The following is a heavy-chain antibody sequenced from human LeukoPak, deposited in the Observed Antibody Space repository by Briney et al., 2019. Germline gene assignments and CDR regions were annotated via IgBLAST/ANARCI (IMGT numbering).Heavy chain of an antibody. CDR1: GGSVSSGSYY. Sequence: SQTLSLTCTVSGGSVSSGSYYWSWIRQPAGKGLEWIGHIYASGSTSYNPSLKSRVTISVDTSKNQFSLRLSSVTAADTAVYYCARQTFGVLYFDSWGPGTLVIVSS. CDR2: IYASGST. CDR3: ARQTFGVLYFDS. D-gene: IGHD3-10*01. J-gene: IGHJ4*02. V-gene: IGHV4-61*09.